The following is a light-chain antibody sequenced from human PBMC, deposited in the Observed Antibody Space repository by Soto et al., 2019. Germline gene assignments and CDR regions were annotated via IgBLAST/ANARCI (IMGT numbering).Light chain of an antibody. CDR3: QQYYNWPRT. V-gene: IGKV3-15*01. Sequence: EIVMTQSPATLSVSPGERATLSCRASQSVSSNLVWYQQKPGQAPRLLTYGASTRATGIPARFSGSGSGTEFTLTISSLQPEDFAVYYCQQYYNWPRTFGQGTKVDIK. J-gene: IGKJ1*01. CDR2: GAS. CDR1: QSVSSN.